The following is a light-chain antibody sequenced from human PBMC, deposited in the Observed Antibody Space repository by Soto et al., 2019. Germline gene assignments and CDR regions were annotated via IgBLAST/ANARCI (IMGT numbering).Light chain of an antibody. CDR2: EVS. Sequence: QSVLTQPASVSGSPGQSITISCTGTSSDVGGYNYVSWYQQHPGKAPKLMIYEVSNRPSGVSNRLSGSKSGNTASLTISGLQAEDEADYYCSSYTSSSTLLYVFGTGTRSPS. V-gene: IGLV2-14*01. CDR1: SSDVGGYNY. J-gene: IGLJ1*01. CDR3: SSYTSSSTLLYV.